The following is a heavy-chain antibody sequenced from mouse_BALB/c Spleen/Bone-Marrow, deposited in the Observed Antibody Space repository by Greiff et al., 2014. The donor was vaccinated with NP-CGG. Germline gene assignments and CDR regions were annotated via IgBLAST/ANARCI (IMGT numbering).Heavy chain of an antibody. V-gene: IGHV5-17*02. J-gene: IGHJ2*01. CDR1: GFTFSSFG. CDR2: ISSGSSTI. CDR3: AIEGYYDY. Sequence: EVQLVESGGGIVQPGGSRKLSCAASGFTFSSFGMHWVRQAPEKGLEWVAYISSGSSTIYYADTVKGRFTISRDNPKNTLFLQMTSLRSEDTAMYYCAIEGYYDYWGQGTTLTVSS. D-gene: IGHD2-3*01.